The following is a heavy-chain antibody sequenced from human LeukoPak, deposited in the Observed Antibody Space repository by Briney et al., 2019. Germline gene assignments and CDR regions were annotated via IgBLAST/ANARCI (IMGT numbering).Heavy chain of an antibody. CDR2: IYYSGST. Sequence: SETLSLTCTVSGGSISSFYWSWIRQPPGKGLEWIGYIYYSGSTNYNPSLKSRVTMSVDTSKNQFSLKLSSVTAAATAVYYCAREMEFGDYLDYWGQGTLVTVSS. CDR3: AREMEFGDYLDY. J-gene: IGHJ4*02. V-gene: IGHV4-59*12. CDR1: GGSISSFY. D-gene: IGHD3-10*01.